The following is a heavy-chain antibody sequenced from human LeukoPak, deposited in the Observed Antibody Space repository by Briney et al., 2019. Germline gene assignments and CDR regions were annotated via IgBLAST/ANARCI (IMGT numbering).Heavy chain of an antibody. CDR2: IYHSGST. Sequence: TSETLSLTCIVSGGSISPYYWSWIRQPPGKGLEWIGYIYHSGSTNYNPSLKSRVTISADTSKDQFSLKLASVTAADTAVYYCATGYSSTWYYFDYWGQGTLVTVSS. V-gene: IGHV4-59*01. CDR1: GGSISPYY. CDR3: ATGYSSTWYYFDY. J-gene: IGHJ4*02. D-gene: IGHD6-13*01.